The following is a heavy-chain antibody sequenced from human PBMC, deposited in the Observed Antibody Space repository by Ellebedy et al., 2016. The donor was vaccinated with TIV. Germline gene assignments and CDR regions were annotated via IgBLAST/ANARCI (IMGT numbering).Heavy chain of an antibody. D-gene: IGHD3-3*01. Sequence: GESLKISCAASGFTFSSYYMHWVRQAPGKGLVWVSHISSDGSHINYADSVKGRFTISRDNAKNTLYLQRNSLRAEDTAVYYCAREWSAFDLWGQGTMVTVSS. J-gene: IGHJ3*01. CDR1: GFTFSSYY. CDR3: AREWSAFDL. V-gene: IGHV3-74*01. CDR2: ISSDGSHI.